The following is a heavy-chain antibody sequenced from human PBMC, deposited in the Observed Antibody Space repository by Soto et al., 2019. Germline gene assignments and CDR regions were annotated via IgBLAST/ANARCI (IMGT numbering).Heavy chain of an antibody. D-gene: IGHD5-12*01. CDR1: GGSVSSGSYY. Sequence: PSETLPLTCTVSGGSVSSGSYYWSWIRQPPGKGLEWIGYIYYSGSTNYKPSLKSRVTISVDTSKNQFSLKLSSVTAADTAVYYCARFTSRDGYNLWGQGTLVTVSS. V-gene: IGHV4-61*01. J-gene: IGHJ4*02. CDR2: IYYSGST. CDR3: ARFTSRDGYNL.